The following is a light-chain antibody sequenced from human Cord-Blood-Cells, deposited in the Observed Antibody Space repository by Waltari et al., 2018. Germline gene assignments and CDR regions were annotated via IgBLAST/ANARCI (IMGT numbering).Light chain of an antibody. CDR3: QQYNNWPLT. J-gene: IGKJ4*01. Sequence: EIVMTQSPATLSVSPGERATVPCRARQSVSSNLAWYQQKPGQAPRLFIYGAYTMATRIPARFRGSGSGTEFTVTISRLQSEDFADYYCQQYNNWPLTFGGGTKVEIK. V-gene: IGKV3-15*01. CDR1: QSVSSN. CDR2: GAY.